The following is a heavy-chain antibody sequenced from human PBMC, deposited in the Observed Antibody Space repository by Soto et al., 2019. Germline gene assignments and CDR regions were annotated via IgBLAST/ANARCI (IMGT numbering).Heavy chain of an antibody. Sequence: QLQLQESGSGLVKPSQTLSLTCAVSGGSISSTDYSWSWIRQPPGGALEWIGYIYHTGSTYYNPSLKSRVTISADRAKNQFSLKLSSVTAADTAVYYCARFRISGWYGGYWGQGTLVTVSS. D-gene: IGHD6-19*01. J-gene: IGHJ4*02. CDR1: GGSISSTDYS. CDR2: IYHTGST. V-gene: IGHV4-30-2*01. CDR3: ARFRISGWYGGY.